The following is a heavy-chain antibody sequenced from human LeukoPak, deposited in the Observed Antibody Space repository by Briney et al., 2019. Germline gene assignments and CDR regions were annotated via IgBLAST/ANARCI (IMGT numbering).Heavy chain of an antibody. J-gene: IGHJ4*02. Sequence: KSGGSLRLSCAASGFTFSSYAMSWVRQAPGKGLERIGEINHSGSTNYNPSLKSRVTISVDTSKNQFSLELSSVTAADTAVYYCARYSYGNFDYWGQGTLVTVSS. CDR3: ARYSYGNFDY. CDR1: GFTFSSYA. V-gene: IGHV4-34*01. D-gene: IGHD5-18*01. CDR2: INHSGST.